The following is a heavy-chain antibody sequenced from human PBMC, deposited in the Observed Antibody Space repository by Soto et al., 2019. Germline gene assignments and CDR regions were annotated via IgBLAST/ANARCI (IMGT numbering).Heavy chain of an antibody. D-gene: IGHD2-21*02. J-gene: IGHJ3*02. V-gene: IGHV4-39*01. CDR3: ARHTCGGGDCYYDAFDI. CDR2: LYNSGST. CDR1: GASISSSSYY. Sequence: QLQLQESGPGLVKPSETLSLTCTVSGASISSSSYYWGWIRQPPGKGLEWIGSLYNSGSTYYSPSLKSRVTISVDTSKNQFSLKLSSVTAADTAVYYCARHTCGGGDCYYDAFDIWGQGTMVTVSS.